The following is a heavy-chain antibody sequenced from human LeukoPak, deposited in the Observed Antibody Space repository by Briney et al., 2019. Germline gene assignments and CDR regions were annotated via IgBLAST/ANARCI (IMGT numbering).Heavy chain of an antibody. J-gene: IGHJ5*02. Sequence: SVKVSCKASGGTFSSYAISWVRQAPGQGLEWMGGIIPIFGTANYAQKFQGRVTITADKSTSTAYMELRSLRSDDTAVYYCARGGGDPDMSVVAIKTGLPFDPWGQGTLVTVSS. V-gene: IGHV1-69*06. D-gene: IGHD3-22*01. CDR2: IIPIFGTA. CDR3: ARGGGDPDMSVVAIKTGLPFDP. CDR1: GGTFSSYA.